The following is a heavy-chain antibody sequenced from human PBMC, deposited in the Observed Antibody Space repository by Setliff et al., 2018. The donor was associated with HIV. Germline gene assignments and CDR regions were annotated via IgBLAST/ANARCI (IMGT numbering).Heavy chain of an antibody. D-gene: IGHD3-9*01. V-gene: IGHV1-3*01. CDR3: ARSFDILTGDLDY. J-gene: IGHJ4*02. Sequence: ASVKVSCKASGYTFISYAIHWVRQAPGQSLEWMGWITGGSGNTKYSEKFQGRVTLTRDTSASTAYMELRSLRSDDTAVYYCARSFDILTGDLDYWGQGTLVTVSS. CDR1: GYTFISYA. CDR2: ITGGSGNT.